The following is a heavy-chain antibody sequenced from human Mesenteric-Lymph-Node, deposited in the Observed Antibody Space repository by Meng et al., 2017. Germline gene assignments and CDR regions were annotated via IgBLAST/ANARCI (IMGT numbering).Heavy chain of an antibody. V-gene: IGHV3-15*01. CDR3: TTIVGAMAD. CDR2: IKSKTDGGTT. D-gene: IGHD5-18*01. Sequence: GESLKISCVASGFTFSSFEMNWVRQAPGKGLEWVGRIKSKTDGGTTDYAAPVKGRFTISRDDSKNTLYLQMNSLKTEDTAVYYCTTIVGAMADWGQGTLVTVSS. CDR1: GFTFSSFE. J-gene: IGHJ4*02.